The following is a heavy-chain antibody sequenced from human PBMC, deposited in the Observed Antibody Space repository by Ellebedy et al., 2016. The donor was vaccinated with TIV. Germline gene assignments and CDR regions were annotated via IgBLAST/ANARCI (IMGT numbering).Heavy chain of an antibody. CDR3: ARQGRIFGVVRYYFDY. J-gene: IGHJ4*02. CDR2: ICSSGST. CDR1: GDSISSSC. Sequence: SETLSLTCIVSGDSISSSCWSWIRQPPGKGLEWIGNICSSGSTNYNPSLKSRFTVSEDTSKNQLSLKVNPVTAADTAVYYCARQGRIFGVVRYYFDYWGQGLLVTVSS. V-gene: IGHV4-59*08. D-gene: IGHD3-3*01.